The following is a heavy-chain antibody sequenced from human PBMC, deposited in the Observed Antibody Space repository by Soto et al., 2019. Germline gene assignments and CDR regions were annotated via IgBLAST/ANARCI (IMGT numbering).Heavy chain of an antibody. D-gene: IGHD3-10*01. J-gene: IGHJ4*02. CDR3: ASTMVRGVSDY. CDR1: GGSISSSNW. CDR2: IYHSGST. V-gene: IGHV4-4*02. Sequence: SETLSLTCAVSGGSISSSNWWSWVRQHPGKGLEWIGEIYHSGSTNYNPSLKSRVTISVDKSKNQFSLKLSSVTTADTAVYYCASTMVRGVSDYWGQGTLVTVS.